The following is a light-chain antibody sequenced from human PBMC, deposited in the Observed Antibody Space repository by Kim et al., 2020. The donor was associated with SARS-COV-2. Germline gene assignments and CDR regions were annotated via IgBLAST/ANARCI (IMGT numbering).Light chain of an antibody. J-gene: IGLJ2*01. V-gene: IGLV1-51*01. CDR1: SSTIGNNY. Sequence: PQVAISCSARSSTIGNNYVSWYQPLPGTAPKLFIYANTERPSWIPHQFSGSKSGPSATLDITGLHTWDEADYYCGTWDTSLNTVVFGGGPQLTVL. CDR3: GTWDTSLNTVV. CDR2: ANT.